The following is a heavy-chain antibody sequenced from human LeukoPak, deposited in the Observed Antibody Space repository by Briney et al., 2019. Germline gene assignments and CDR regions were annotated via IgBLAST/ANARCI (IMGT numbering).Heavy chain of an antibody. V-gene: IGHV3-7*01. D-gene: IGHD3-16*01. CDR3: ARIKGGD. J-gene: IGHJ3*01. CDR1: GFSFSSYW. CDR2: IKEDGSEK. Sequence: GGSLRLSCAASGFSFSSYWMTWVRHIAGKGLEWVANIKEDGSEKYYVDSVKGRFTISRDNAKNSLYLQMNSLRAEDTAVYYCARIKGGDWGQGTMVTVSS.